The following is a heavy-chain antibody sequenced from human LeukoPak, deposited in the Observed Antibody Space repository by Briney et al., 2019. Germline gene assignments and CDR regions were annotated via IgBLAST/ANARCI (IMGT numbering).Heavy chain of an antibody. CDR1: GYTFTSYG. Sequence: ASVKVSCTASGYTFTSYGISWVRQAPGQGLEWMGWISAYNGNTNYAQKLQGRVTMTTDTSTSTAYMELRSLRSDDTAVYYCARDGARLLWFGELLWGTSNWFDPWGQGTLVTVSS. D-gene: IGHD3-10*01. V-gene: IGHV1-18*01. CDR2: ISAYNGNT. CDR3: ARDGARLLWFGELLWGTSNWFDP. J-gene: IGHJ5*02.